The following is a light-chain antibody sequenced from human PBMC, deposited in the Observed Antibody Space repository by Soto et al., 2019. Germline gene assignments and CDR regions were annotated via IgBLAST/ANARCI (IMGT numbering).Light chain of an antibody. J-gene: IGKJ1*01. CDR1: QSVSNY. CDR2: GAS. Sequence: DIVMTQSPATLSVSPGERATPSCRASQSVSNYLAWYQHKAGQTPRLIIYGASSRATGIPDRFSGSGSGTDFTLTISGLEPDDFAVYYCLQYGSSPRTLGRGTKVDIK. V-gene: IGKV3-20*01. CDR3: LQYGSSPRT.